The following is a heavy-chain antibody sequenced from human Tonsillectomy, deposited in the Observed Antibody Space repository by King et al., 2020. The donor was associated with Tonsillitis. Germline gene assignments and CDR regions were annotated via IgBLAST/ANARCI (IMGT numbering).Heavy chain of an antibody. V-gene: IGHV4-59*01. D-gene: IGHD3-22*01. CDR2: LYHSGSP. CDR3: ARATTSYDGSTGYPLIDY. J-gene: IGHJ4*02. CDR1: GGSISPYY. Sequence: QLQESGPGLVKPSETLSLTCTVSGGSISPYYWTWIRQPPGAGLEWIAYLYHSGSPNSNPSLKSRVTISLDKAKNHLSLRLSSVPAADTAVYYCARATTSYDGSTGYPLIDYWGRGTLVTVSS.